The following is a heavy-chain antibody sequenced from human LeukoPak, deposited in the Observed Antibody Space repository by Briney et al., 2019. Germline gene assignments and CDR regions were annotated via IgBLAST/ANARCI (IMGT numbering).Heavy chain of an antibody. CDR3: ATDTVSSIAARPMNYYYYYMDV. D-gene: IGHD6-6*01. CDR1: GYTFTSYD. V-gene: IGHV1-8*03. J-gene: IGHJ6*03. Sequence: ASVKVSCKASGYTFTSYDINWVRQATGQGLEWMGWMNPNSGNTGYAQKFQGRVTITRNTSISTAYMELSSLRSEDTAVYYCATDTVSSIAARPMNYYYYYMDVWGKGTTVTVSS. CDR2: MNPNSGNT.